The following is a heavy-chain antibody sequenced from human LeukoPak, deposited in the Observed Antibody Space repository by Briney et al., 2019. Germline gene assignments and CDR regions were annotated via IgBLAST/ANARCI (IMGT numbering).Heavy chain of an antibody. CDR1: GGSISSYY. CDR2: IYTSGST. D-gene: IGHD3-22*01. CDR3: ATLYYYDSSGYSGLGAFDI. J-gene: IGHJ3*02. V-gene: IGHV4-4*07. Sequence: SETLSLTCTVSGGSISSYYWSWIRQPAGKGLEWIGRIYTSGSTNYNPSLKSRVTMSVDTSKNQFSLKLSSVTAADTAVYYCATLYYYDSSGYSGLGAFDIWGQGTMVTVSS.